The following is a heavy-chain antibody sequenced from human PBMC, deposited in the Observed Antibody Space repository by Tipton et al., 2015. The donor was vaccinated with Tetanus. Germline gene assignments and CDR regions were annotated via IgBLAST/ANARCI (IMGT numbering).Heavy chain of an antibody. V-gene: IGHV1-69*06. D-gene: IGHD3-3*01. J-gene: IGHJ4*02. CDR1: GGSFSTYI. CDR3: ARVRGGTREYYAIAY. Sequence: QSGAEVKKPGSPVKVSCKTSGGSFSTYITSWVRQAPGQGLEWMGGIIPIFGPPNYSQKFQGRITITADKSTSTAYMELTNLTSEDTAVYYCARVRGGTREYYAIAYWGQGTLVAVSS. CDR2: IIPIFGPP.